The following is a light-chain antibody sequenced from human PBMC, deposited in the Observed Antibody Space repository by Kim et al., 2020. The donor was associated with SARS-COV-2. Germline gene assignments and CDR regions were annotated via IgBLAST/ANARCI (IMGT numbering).Light chain of an antibody. CDR1: SGHSSYA. V-gene: IGLV4-69*01. J-gene: IGLJ3*02. CDR3: QTWGTSIRV. CDR2: LNSDGSH. Sequence: QLVLTQSPSASASLGASVKLTCTLSSGHSSYAIAWHQQQPEKGPRFLMKLNSDGSHTKGDGIPHRFSGSSSGAERYLTISSLQSEDEADYYCQTWGTSIRVFGGGTQLTVL.